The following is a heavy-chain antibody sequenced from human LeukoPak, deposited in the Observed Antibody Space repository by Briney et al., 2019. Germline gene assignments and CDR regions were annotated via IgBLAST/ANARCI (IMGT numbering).Heavy chain of an antibody. J-gene: IGHJ4*02. CDR3: AKDKPGTEIVVVTARLDY. Sequence: GRSLRLSCAASGFTFSSYAMHWVRQAPGKGLEWVAVISYDGSNKYYADSVKGRFTISRDNSKNTLYLQMNSLRAEDTAVYYCAKDKPGTEIVVVTARLDYWGQGTLVTVSS. CDR1: GFTFSSYA. CDR2: ISYDGSNK. D-gene: IGHD2-21*02. V-gene: IGHV3-30-3*01.